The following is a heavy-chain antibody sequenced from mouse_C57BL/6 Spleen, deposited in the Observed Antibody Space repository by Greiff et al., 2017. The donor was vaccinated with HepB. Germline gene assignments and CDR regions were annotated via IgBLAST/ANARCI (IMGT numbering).Heavy chain of an antibody. Sequence: EVKLMESGGGLVKPGGSLKLSCAASGFTFSDYGMHWVRQAPEKGLEWVAYISSGSSTIYYADTVKGRFTISRDNAKNTLFLQMTSLRSEDTAMYYFASGAYYGRYYAMDYWGQGTSVTVSS. CDR1: GFTFSDYG. D-gene: IGHD2-10*01. V-gene: IGHV5-17*01. CDR2: ISSGSSTI. CDR3: ASGAYYGRYYAMDY. J-gene: IGHJ4*01.